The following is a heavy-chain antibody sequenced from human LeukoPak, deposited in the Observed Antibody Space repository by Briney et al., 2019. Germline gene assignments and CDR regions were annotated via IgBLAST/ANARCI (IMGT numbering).Heavy chain of an antibody. V-gene: IGHV1-18*01. CDR2: ISAYNGNT. J-gene: IGHJ4*02. D-gene: IGHD3-22*01. CDR1: GYTFTNYG. Sequence: ASVKVSCKTSGYTFTNYGINWVRQAPGQGLEWMGRISAYNGNTNYAQKLQGRVTMTTDTSTNTAYMEVMSLRSDGTAVYYCARDGSSGYYHAVDYWGQGTLVTVSS. CDR3: ARDGSSGYYHAVDY.